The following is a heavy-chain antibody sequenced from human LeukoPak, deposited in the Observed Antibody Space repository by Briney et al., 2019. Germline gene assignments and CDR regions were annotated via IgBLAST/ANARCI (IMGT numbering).Heavy chain of an antibody. CDR2: ISGSGGST. CDR1: GFTFSDYY. Sequence: PGGSLRLSCAASGFTFSDYYMSWIRQAPGKGLEWVSAISGSGGSTYYADSVKGRFTISRDNSKNTLYLQMNSLRAEDTAVYYCAKDMAAVAGKLDYWGQGTLVTVSS. V-gene: IGHV3-23*01. D-gene: IGHD6-19*01. CDR3: AKDMAAVAGKLDY. J-gene: IGHJ4*02.